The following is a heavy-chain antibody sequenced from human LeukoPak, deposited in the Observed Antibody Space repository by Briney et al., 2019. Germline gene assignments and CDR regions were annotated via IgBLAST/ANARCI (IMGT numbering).Heavy chain of an antibody. J-gene: IGHJ6*03. CDR3: ARHRRDHDFWSGSNPTHYYYYMDV. D-gene: IGHD3-3*01. CDR1: GGSISSSSYY. V-gene: IGHV4-39*01. CDR2: IYYSGHT. Sequence: PSETLSLTCTVSGGSISSSSYYWGWIRQPTGNGLEWIGTIYYSGHTYYNPSLKSRVTISVDTSKNQFSLKLSSVTAADTAVYYCARHRRDHDFWSGSNPTHYYYYMDVWGKGTTVTVSS.